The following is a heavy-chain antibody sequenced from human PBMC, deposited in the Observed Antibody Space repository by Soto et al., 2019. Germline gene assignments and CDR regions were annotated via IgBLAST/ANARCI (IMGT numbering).Heavy chain of an antibody. J-gene: IGHJ5*02. D-gene: IGHD6-6*01. Sequence: GESLKISCKGSGYSFTSYWIGWVRQMPGKGLEWMGIIYPGDSDTRYSPSFQGQVTISADKSISTAYLQWSSLKASDTAMYYCALVEARLVDWFDPWGQGTLVTVSS. CDR2: IYPGDSDT. CDR3: ALVEARLVDWFDP. CDR1: GYSFTSYW. V-gene: IGHV5-51*01.